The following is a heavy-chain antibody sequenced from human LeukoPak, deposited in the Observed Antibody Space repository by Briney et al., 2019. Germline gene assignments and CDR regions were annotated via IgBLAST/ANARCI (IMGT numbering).Heavy chain of an antibody. V-gene: IGHV3-48*03. Sequence: GGALRLSRAASGFTFNDYEMNWGRQAPGKGLECGSYISSSGSTIYYADSVKGRFAISRDNAKNSLYLQMNSLRGEDTAVYYCARFRSPLRIFDYWGQGTLVTVSS. CDR1: GFTFNDYE. D-gene: IGHD2/OR15-2a*01. CDR2: ISSSGSTI. J-gene: IGHJ4*02. CDR3: ARFRSPLRIFDY.